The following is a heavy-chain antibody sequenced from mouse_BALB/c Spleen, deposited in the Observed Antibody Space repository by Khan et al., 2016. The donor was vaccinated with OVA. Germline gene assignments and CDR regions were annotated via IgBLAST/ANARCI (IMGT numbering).Heavy chain of an antibody. Sequence: EVQLQESGPGLVKPSQSLSLTCTVTGYSITSAYAWNWIRQFPGDKLEWMGYITYSGSTNYNPSLKSRISITRDTSKNQFFLQLNPVTTEDTATYYSARGLRYFDYWGQGTTLTVSS. CDR1: GYSITSAYA. CDR2: ITYSGST. CDR3: ARGLRYFDY. V-gene: IGHV3-2*02. D-gene: IGHD3-1*01. J-gene: IGHJ2*01.